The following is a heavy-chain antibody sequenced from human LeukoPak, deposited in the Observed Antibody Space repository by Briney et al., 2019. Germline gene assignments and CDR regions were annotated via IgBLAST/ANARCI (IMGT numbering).Heavy chain of an antibody. CDR3: VRFMRGTIGGDN. V-gene: IGHV3-7*01. CDR2: IKQDGTEK. J-gene: IGHJ4*02. D-gene: IGHD3-16*01. CDR1: GLTFSSYW. Sequence: PGGSLRLSCAASGLTFSSYWMSWVRQAPGKGLEWVANIKQDGTEKYYVDSVKGRFTISRDNAKNSLYLQMNNLKAEDTAMYYCVRFMRGTIGGDNWGQGTLVTVSA.